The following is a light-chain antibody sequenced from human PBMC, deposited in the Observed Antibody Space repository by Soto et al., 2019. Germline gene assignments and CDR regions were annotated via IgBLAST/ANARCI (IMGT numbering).Light chain of an antibody. CDR3: QQRDNWT. J-gene: IGKJ1*01. CDR1: QSVNSY. CDR2: DAS. V-gene: IGKV3-11*01. Sequence: EIVLTQSPATLSLSPGERATLSCGASQSVNSYLAWYQQKPGQPPRLLIYDASNRATGIPSRFSGSGSGTDFTLTISSLEPEDFAVYYCQQRDNWTFGKGTKVEMK.